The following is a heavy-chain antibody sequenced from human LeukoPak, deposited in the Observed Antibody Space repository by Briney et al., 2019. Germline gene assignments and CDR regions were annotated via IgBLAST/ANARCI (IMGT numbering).Heavy chain of an antibody. CDR1: GGSFSGYY. CDR2: INHSGST. D-gene: IGHD2-15*01. Sequence: SETLSLTCAVYGGSFSGYYWSWIRQPPGKGLEWIGEINHSGSTNYNPSLKSRVTISVDTSKNQFSLKLSSVTAADTAVYYCARSGYCSGGSCYTRGAGTFDPWGQGTLVTVSS. CDR3: ARSGYCSGGSCYTRGAGTFDP. J-gene: IGHJ5*02. V-gene: IGHV4-34*01.